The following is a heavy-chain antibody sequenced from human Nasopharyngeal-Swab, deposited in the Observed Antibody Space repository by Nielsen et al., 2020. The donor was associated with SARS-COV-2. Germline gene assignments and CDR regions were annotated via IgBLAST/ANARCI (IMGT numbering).Heavy chain of an antibody. Sequence: GESLKISCAASGFTVSSNYMSWVRQAPGKGLEWVSVIYSGGSTYYADSVKGRFTISRDTSKNTLSLQLNSLIAEATAVYYCASPYYDSSGYYGYWGQGTLVTVSS. D-gene: IGHD3-22*01. V-gene: IGHV3-66*01. CDR1: GFTVSSNY. CDR2: IYSGGST. CDR3: ASPYYDSSGYYGY. J-gene: IGHJ4*02.